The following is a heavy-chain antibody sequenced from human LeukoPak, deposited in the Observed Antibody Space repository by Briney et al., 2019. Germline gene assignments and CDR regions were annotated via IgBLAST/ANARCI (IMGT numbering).Heavy chain of an antibody. J-gene: IGHJ4*02. CDR1: GFTVSSKY. V-gene: IGHV3-53*01. CDR3: CSGTYYNLFDS. Sequence: PGRSLRLSCAATGFTVSSKYMSWVRQAPGKGLEWVSVIYSGGSTNYADSVKGRFTIFRDNSKNTMYLEMNSLRAEDTAVYYCCSGTYYNLFDSWGQGTLITVSS. D-gene: IGHD3-10*02. CDR2: IYSGGST.